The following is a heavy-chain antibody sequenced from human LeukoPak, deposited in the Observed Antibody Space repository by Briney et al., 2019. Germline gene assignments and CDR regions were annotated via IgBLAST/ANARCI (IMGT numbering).Heavy chain of an antibody. V-gene: IGHV4-59*11. CDR3: ARDLVTVTKGFDI. J-gene: IGHJ3*02. CDR1: AASFSSHY. D-gene: IGHD4-17*01. CDR2: ISYIGST. Sequence: SETLSLTCAVSAASFSSHYWTWIRQSPGKGLEWIGYISYIGSTNYNPSLKCRVTISIDTSRNQFSLKLRSVTAADTAVYYCARDLVTVTKGFDIWGQGTMVSVSS.